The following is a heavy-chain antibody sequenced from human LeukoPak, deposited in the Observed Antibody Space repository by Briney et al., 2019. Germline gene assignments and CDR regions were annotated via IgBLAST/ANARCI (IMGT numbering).Heavy chain of an antibody. D-gene: IGHD3-16*01. CDR3: AKAWGMFTAYANSIDY. Sequence: GGSLRLSFAAPLFTVISNYMSSVRQAPGKGLEWVSVIYSGGSTYYADSVKGRFTISGDNSKSTLYLQMNSLCAEDSALFYCAKAWGMFTAYANSIDYWGQGTLVSVSS. CDR1: LFTVISNY. CDR2: IYSGGST. J-gene: IGHJ4*02. V-gene: IGHV3-53*05.